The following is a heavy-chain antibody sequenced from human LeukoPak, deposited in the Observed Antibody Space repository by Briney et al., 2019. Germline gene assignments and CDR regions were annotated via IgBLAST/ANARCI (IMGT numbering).Heavy chain of an antibody. CDR1: GGSISSSSYY. D-gene: IGHD2-15*01. V-gene: IGHV4-39*01. CDR3: ASYCSGGTCYLGFDY. J-gene: IGHJ4*02. Sequence: SETLSLTCTVSGGSISSSSYYWGWVRQPPGKGLEWIGSIHYRGSTYYNPSLKSRLTMSVDTSKNQFSLKLSSVSAADTAVYYCASYCSGGTCYLGFDYWGQGTLVTVSS. CDR2: IHYRGST.